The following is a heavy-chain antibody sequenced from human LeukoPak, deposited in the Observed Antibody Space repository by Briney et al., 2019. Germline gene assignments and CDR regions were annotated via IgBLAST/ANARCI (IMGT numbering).Heavy chain of an antibody. CDR2: TNLNSGGT. Sequence: ASVKVSCKASGYTFTGYYVHRVRQAPGHRLEWTGWTNLNSGGTNYAKKFQGRVTMTRVTSISTAYMELSRLRSDDTAVYYCAKEGAYCISGTGYPWWFDPWGQGTLVTVSS. V-gene: IGHV1-2*02. J-gene: IGHJ5*02. CDR3: AKEGAYCISGTGYPWWFDP. D-gene: IGHD2-15*01. CDR1: GYTFTGYY.